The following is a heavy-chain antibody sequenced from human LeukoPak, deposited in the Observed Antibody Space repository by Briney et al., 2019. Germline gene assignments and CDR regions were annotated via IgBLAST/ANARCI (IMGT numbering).Heavy chain of an antibody. V-gene: IGHV4-39*01. CDR1: GGSTSSSNYY. Sequence: SETLSLTCTVSGGSTSSSNYYWGWIRQPPGKGLEWIGGIHYSGNTYYNPSLKSRVTISIDTSENQFSLKLSSVTAADTAVYYCARLGAGPTYYDFWSGYSSFYFDYWGQGTLVTVSS. J-gene: IGHJ4*02. CDR2: IHYSGNT. CDR3: ARLGAGPTYYDFWSGYSSFYFDY. D-gene: IGHD3-3*01.